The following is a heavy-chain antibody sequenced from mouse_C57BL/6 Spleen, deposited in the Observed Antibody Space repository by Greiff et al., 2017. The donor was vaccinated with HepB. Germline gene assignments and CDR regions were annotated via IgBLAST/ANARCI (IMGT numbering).Heavy chain of an antibody. V-gene: IGHV5-9*01. Sequence: EVHLVESGGGLVKPGGSLKLSCAASGFTFSSYTMSWVRQTPEKRLEWVATISGGGGNTYYPDSVKGRFTISRDNAKNTLYLQMSSLRSEDTALYYCARQEIYDGYYGWFAYWGQGTLVTVSA. CDR2: ISGGGGNT. J-gene: IGHJ3*01. D-gene: IGHD2-3*01. CDR1: GFTFSSYT. CDR3: ARQEIYDGYYGWFAY.